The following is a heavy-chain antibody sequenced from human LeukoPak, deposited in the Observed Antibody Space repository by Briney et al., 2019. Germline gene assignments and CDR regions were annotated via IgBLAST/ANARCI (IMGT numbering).Heavy chain of an antibody. CDR1: GGSISSGDYY. Sequence: TSETLSLTCTVSGGSISSGDYYWSWIRQPPGKGLEWIGYIYYSGSTYYNPSLKSRVTISVDTSKNQFSLKLSSVTAADTAVYYCARNAAHEYYFDYWGQGTLVTVSS. J-gene: IGHJ4*02. D-gene: IGHD2-15*01. CDR3: ARNAAHEYYFDY. CDR2: IYYSGST. V-gene: IGHV4-30-4*08.